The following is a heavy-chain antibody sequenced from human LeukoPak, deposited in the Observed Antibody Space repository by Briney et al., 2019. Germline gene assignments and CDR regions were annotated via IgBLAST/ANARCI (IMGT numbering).Heavy chain of an antibody. D-gene: IGHD4-23*01. CDR3: ARYEVTTLDGMDV. CDR2: IYSGGST. V-gene: IGHV3-66*01. CDR1: GFTVSSNY. Sequence: GRSLRLSCAASGFTVSSNYMSWVRQAPGKGLEWVSVIYSGGSTYYADSVKGRFTVSRDNSKNTLYLQMNSLRAEDTAVYYCARYEVTTLDGMDVWGQGTTVTVSS. J-gene: IGHJ6*02.